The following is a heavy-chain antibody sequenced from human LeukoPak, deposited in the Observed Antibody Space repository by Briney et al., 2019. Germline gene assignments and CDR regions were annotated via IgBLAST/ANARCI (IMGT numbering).Heavy chain of an antibody. CDR1: GFTFSRYW. CDR2: IKEDGSEK. CDR3: ARVTGHGAFDI. D-gene: IGHD1-20*01. V-gene: IGHV3-7*01. J-gene: IGHJ3*02. Sequence: GGSLRLSCAASGFTFSRYWMSWVRQAPGKGLEWVANIKEDGSEKYYVDSVKGRFAISRDNAKNSVYLHMNSLRAEDTAVYYCARVTGHGAFDIWGQGTMVTVSS.